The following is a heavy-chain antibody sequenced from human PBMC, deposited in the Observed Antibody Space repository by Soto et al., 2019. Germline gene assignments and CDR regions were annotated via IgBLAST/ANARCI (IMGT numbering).Heavy chain of an antibody. CDR2: ISGSGGST. CDR1: GFTFSSYA. Sequence: GGSLRLSCAASGFTFSSYAMSWVRQAPGEGLEWVSAISGSGGSTYYADSVKGRFTISRDNSKNTLYLQMNSLRAEDTAVYYCAKAVGYSSSSNLDYWGQGTLVTVPS. CDR3: AKAVGYSSSSNLDY. J-gene: IGHJ4*02. D-gene: IGHD6-6*01. V-gene: IGHV3-23*01.